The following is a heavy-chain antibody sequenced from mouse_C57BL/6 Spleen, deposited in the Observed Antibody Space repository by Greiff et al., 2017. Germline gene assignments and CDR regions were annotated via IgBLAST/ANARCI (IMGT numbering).Heavy chain of an antibody. Sequence: QVQLQQPGAELVKPGASVKLSCKASGYTFTSYWMHWVKQRPGQGLEWIGMIHPNSGSTNYNEKFKSKATLTVDKSSSTAYIQLSSLTSEDSAVYYCALWSYYFDYWGQGTTLTVSS. CDR2: IHPNSGST. D-gene: IGHD1-1*02. J-gene: IGHJ2*01. V-gene: IGHV1-64*01. CDR1: GYTFTSYW. CDR3: ALWSYYFDY.